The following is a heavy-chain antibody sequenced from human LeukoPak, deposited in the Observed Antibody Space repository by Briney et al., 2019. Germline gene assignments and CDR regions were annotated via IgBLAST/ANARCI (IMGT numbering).Heavy chain of an antibody. J-gene: IGHJ6*03. V-gene: IGHV1-2*02. D-gene: IGHD3-3*01. CDR3: ARAVGRFLEWLFDYYMDV. CDR1: GYTFTGYY. CDR2: INPNSGGT. Sequence: ASVKVSCKASGYTFTGYYMHWVRQAPGQGLEWMGWINPNSGGTNYAQKFQGRVTMTRDTSISTAYMELSRLRSDDTAVYYCARAVGRFLEWLFDYYMDVGGKGTTVTVSS.